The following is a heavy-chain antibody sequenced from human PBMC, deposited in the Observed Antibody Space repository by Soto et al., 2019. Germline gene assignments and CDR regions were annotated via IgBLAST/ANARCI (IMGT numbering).Heavy chain of an antibody. CDR2: ISSSSSYI. Sequence: GGSLRLSWAASGLTFSSYSMNWVRQAPGKGLEWVSSISSSSSYIYYADSVKGRFTIPRDNAKNSLYLQMNSLRAEDTAVYYCARDQQLYDGYNGIYYYYGMDVWGQGTTVTVSS. D-gene: IGHD5-12*01. CDR3: ARDQQLYDGYNGIYYYYGMDV. CDR1: GLTFSSYS. V-gene: IGHV3-21*01. J-gene: IGHJ6*02.